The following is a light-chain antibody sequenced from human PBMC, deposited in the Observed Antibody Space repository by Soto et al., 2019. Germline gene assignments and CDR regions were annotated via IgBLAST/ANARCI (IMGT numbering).Light chain of an antibody. CDR3: QQYHDWPPIT. J-gene: IGKJ3*01. CDR1: QTVSDD. Sequence: EIVMTQSPATLFVSPGERATLSCRASQTVSDDLAWYQQKPGQAPRLLIYGASTRGTDIPARFSGGGSGTEVTLPISSLQSEDSAIYYCQQYHDWPPITFGPGTKVNI. CDR2: GAS. V-gene: IGKV3-15*01.